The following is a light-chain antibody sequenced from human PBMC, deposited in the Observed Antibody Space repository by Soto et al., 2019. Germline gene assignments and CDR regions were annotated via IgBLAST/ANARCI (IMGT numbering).Light chain of an antibody. CDR3: ATWDDSLNGRV. Sequence: QSVLTQPPSVSGTPGQRVTISCSGSRSNIGSNAVNWYQQFPGAAPKLLIYTDSQRPSGVPGRISGAKSATSASLAISGLQSDDEAFYYCATWDDSLNGRVFGGGTKLTVL. V-gene: IGLV1-44*01. CDR2: TDS. J-gene: IGLJ2*01. CDR1: RSNIGSNA.